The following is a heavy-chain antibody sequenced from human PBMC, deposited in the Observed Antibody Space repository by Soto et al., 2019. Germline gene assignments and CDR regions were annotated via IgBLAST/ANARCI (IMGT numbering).Heavy chain of an antibody. CDR1: GGSLSGYY. J-gene: IGHJ4*02. CDR2: VDHSGST. Sequence: PSETLSLTCAVYGGSLSGYYWSWIRQPPGKGLEWIGEVDHSGSTNNNSSLKSRVTISVDTSKSQFSLMLSSVTAADTAVYYCGRVGGGRNYFDGIGYYRLHYFDYWGQGTLVTVSS. CDR3: GRVGGGRNYFDGIGYYRLHYFDY. V-gene: IGHV4-34*01. D-gene: IGHD3-22*01.